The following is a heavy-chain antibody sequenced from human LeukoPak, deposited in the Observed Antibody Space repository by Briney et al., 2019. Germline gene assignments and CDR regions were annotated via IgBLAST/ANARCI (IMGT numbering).Heavy chain of an antibody. Sequence: SETLSLTCAVYGGSFSGYYWSWIRQPPGKGLEWIGEINHSGSTNYNPSLKSRVTISVDTSKNQFSLKLSSVTAADTAVYYCARGSHPPILGVPAAYSGEYYFDYWGQGTLVTVSS. CDR2: INHSGST. CDR1: GGSFSGYY. CDR3: ARGSHPPILGVPAAYSGEYYFDY. V-gene: IGHV4-34*01. J-gene: IGHJ4*02. D-gene: IGHD2-2*01.